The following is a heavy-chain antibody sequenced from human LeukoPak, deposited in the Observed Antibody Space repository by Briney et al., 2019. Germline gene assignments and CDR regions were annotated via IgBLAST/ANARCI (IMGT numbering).Heavy chain of an antibody. Sequence: SETLSLTCTVSGYSISSGYYWGWIRQPPGKGLEWIGSIYHDGSTHYTLSLKSRVTISVDTSKNQFSLKLSSVTAADTAVYYCARDTGYYPHDAFDIWGQGTMVTVSS. CDR2: IYHDGST. J-gene: IGHJ3*02. CDR1: GYSISSGYY. CDR3: ARDTGYYPHDAFDI. V-gene: IGHV4-38-2*02. D-gene: IGHD3-22*01.